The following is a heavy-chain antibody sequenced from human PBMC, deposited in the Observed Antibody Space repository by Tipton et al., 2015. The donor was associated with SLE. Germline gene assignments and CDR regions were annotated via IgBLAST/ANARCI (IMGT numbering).Heavy chain of an antibody. CDR3: ARVERAARGFDY. J-gene: IGHJ4*02. V-gene: IGHV4-59*01. CDR1: GGSISSYY. CDR2: IYYSGST. D-gene: IGHD6-13*01. Sequence: TLSLTCTVSGGSISSYYWSWIRQPPGKGLEWIGDIYYSGSTNYNPSLKSRVTISVDTSKNQFSLKLSSVTAADTAVYYCARVERAARGFDYWGQGTLVTVSS.